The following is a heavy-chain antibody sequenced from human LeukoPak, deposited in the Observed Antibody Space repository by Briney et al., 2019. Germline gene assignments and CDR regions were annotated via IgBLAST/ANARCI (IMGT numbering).Heavy chain of an antibody. D-gene: IGHD6-19*01. CDR2: ISGSGGST. CDR3: ARGERGWYPY. Sequence: RTGGSLRLXCAASGFTFSSYWMHWVRQAPGKGLEWVSAISGSGGSTYYADSVKGRFTISRDNSKNSLYLQMNSLRAEDTAVYYCARGERGWYPYWGQGTLVTVSS. CDR1: GFTFSSYW. J-gene: IGHJ4*02. V-gene: IGHV3-23*01.